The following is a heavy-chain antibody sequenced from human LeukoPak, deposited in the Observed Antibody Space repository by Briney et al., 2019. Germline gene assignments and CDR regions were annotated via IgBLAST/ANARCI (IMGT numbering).Heavy chain of an antibody. V-gene: IGHV3-23*01. D-gene: IGHD2-2*02. CDR3: AKADRAAITGFDP. CDR1: GFTLSSYS. CDR2: IIGSGGST. Sequence: GEPLRLSCAASGFTLSSYSMSWVRQAPGEGLEWVSAIIGSGGSTSYADSVTGRFTIPRDHSKHTLYLQTDSLITEDPAVSYCAKADRAAITGFDPWGQGTLVTVAS. J-gene: IGHJ5*02.